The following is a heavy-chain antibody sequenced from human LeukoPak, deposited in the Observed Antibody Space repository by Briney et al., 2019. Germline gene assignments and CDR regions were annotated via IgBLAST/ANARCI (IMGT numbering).Heavy chain of an antibody. J-gene: IGHJ6*03. D-gene: IGHD3-3*01. CDR1: GGSISSGSYY. V-gene: IGHV4-61*02. CDR2: IDTSGST. CDR3: ARDFWSGYRYCYYYMDV. Sequence: PSQTLSLTCTVSGGSISSGSYYWSWIRQPAGKGLEWIGRIDTSGSTNYNPSLKSRVTISVDTSKNQFSLKLSSVTAADTAVYYCARDFWSGYRYCYYYMDVWGKGTTVTVSS.